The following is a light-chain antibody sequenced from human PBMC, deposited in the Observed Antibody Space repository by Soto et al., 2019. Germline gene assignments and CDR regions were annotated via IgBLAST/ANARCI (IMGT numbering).Light chain of an antibody. CDR3: QQYGRSPFT. CDR2: GAS. Sequence: EIVLTQSPVTLSLSPGERATLSCRASQRITNNFLAWFQQKAGLAPRLLIYGASTRASGVPDRFSGGGSGTDFVLTISRLEPEDFEVYYCQQYGRSPFTFGQGTKLQIK. J-gene: IGKJ2*01. V-gene: IGKV3-20*01. CDR1: QRITNNF.